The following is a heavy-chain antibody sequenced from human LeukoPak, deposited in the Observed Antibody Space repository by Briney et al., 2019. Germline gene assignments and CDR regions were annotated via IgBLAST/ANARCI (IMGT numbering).Heavy chain of an antibody. J-gene: IGHJ6*02. CDR1: GGSLSSSSYY. D-gene: IGHD3-10*01. V-gene: IGHV4-39*01. Sequence: SETLSLTCTVSGGSLSSSSYYWGWLRQPPGTGLEWLGSIYYSGSNYYNPSLKRRVTISVDTSKNQFSLKLSSVTAADTAVYYCARVYYYGSGRKNNPYYYGMDVWGQGTTVTVSS. CDR2: IYYSGSN. CDR3: ARVYYYGSGRKNNPYYYGMDV.